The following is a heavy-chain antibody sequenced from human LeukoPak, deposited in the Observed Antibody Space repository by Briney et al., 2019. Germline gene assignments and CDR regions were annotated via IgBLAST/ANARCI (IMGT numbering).Heavy chain of an antibody. CDR3: ARGQGATVPQVGKNWFDP. CDR1: IDSFSNYH. CDR2: VNESGGT. Sequence: KPSETLSLTCAVYIDSFSNYHWNWLRQTPAKGMEWIGEVNESGGTNISPSLRSRVILSVDTSKNQFSLKLISVTVADTAIYYCARGQGATVPQVGKNWFDPWGQGTRVTVSS. V-gene: IGHV4-34*01. D-gene: IGHD1-26*01. J-gene: IGHJ5*02.